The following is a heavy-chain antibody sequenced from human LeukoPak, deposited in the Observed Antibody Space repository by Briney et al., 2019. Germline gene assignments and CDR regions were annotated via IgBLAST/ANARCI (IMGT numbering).Heavy chain of an antibody. V-gene: IGHV4-39*07. CDR1: ADSIGSRSYY. CDR2: ISYTGTT. CDR3: ARTPIYYFDNSGYYN. Sequence: PSETLSLTCTVYADSIGSRSYYWGWLRQPPGKGLEWIGHISYTGTTYYNPSLKSRVTISVDTSKTQFSRRLSSVTAADTAVVYCARTPIYYFDNSGYYNWGQGTLVTVSS. J-gene: IGHJ4*02. D-gene: IGHD3-22*01.